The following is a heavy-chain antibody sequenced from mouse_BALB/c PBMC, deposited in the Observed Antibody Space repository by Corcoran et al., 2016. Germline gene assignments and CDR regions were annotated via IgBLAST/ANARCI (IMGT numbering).Heavy chain of an antibody. CDR1: GFSLSTSGMG. CDR2: IYWDDDK. J-gene: IGHJ2*01. Sequence: QVTLKESGPGILQPSQTLSLTCSFSGFSLSTSGMGVSWIRQPSGKGLEWLAHIYWDDDKRYNPSLKSRLTISKDTSRNQVFLKITSVDTADNATYYCARGSTHYYFDYWGQGTTLTVSS. V-gene: IGHV8-12*01. D-gene: IGHD1-1*01. CDR3: ARGSTHYYFDY.